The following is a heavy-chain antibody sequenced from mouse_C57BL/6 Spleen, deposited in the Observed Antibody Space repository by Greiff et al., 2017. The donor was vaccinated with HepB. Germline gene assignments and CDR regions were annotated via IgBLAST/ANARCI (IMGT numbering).Heavy chain of an antibody. V-gene: IGHV5-17*01. CDR3: ARRGAYGYFYYFDY. CDR1: GFTFSDYG. Sequence: EVMLVESGGGLVKPGGSLKLSCAASGFTFSDYGMHWVRQAPEKGLEWVAYISSGSSTIYYADTVKGRFTISRDNAKNTLFLQMTSLRSEDTAMYYWARRGAYGYFYYFDYWGQGTTLTVSS. J-gene: IGHJ2*01. D-gene: IGHD2-2*01. CDR2: ISSGSSTI.